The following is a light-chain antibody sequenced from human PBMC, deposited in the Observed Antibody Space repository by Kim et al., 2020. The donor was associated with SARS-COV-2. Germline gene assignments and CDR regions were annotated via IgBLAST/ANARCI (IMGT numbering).Light chain of an antibody. Sequence: VSPGQTARITCSGDKVGEKYTCWYQHKSGQSPVVVIYQDNKRPSGMTERFSGSSSGNTATLTISGTQPMDEADYYCQTWDSTTVIFGGGTQLTVL. CDR3: QTWDSTTVI. J-gene: IGLJ2*01. V-gene: IGLV3-1*01. CDR2: QDN. CDR1: KVGEKY.